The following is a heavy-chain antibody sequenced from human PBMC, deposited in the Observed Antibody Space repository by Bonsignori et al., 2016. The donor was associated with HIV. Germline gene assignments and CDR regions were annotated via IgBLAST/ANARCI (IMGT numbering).Heavy chain of an antibody. J-gene: IGHJ6*03. CDR3: ARARSGAYYYYYYMDV. Sequence: WIRQPPGKGLVWVSRINSDGSSTSYADSVKGRFTISRDNAKNTLYLQMNSLRAEDTAVYYCARARSGAYYYYYYMDVWGKGTTVTVSS. D-gene: IGHD3-3*01. CDR2: INSDGSST. V-gene: IGHV3-74*01.